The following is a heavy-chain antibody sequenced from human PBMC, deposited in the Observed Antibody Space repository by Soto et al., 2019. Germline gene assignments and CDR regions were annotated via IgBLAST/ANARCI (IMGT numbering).Heavy chain of an antibody. CDR3: TRGPRPISTGTGAY. CDR2: IYNDGTYS. V-gene: IGHV3-74*01. D-gene: IGHD3-10*01. Sequence: GSLQLSCAASGFIFKMYWMHWVRQSAGKGLVWISRIYNDGTYSDYTDSVRGRFTISRDNVNDTLYLQMNNLRAEDSGLYYCTRGPRPISTGTGAYWGQGTQVTVSS. CDR1: GFIFKMYW. J-gene: IGHJ4*02.